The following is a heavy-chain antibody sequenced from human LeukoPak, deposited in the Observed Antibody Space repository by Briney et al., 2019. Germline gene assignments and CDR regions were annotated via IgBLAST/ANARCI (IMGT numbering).Heavy chain of an antibody. J-gene: IGHJ4*02. CDR2: IHSNERET. CDR1: GFSFSTHW. CDR3: GRGGTRGTVDY. D-gene: IGHD1-1*01. Sequence: GGSLRLSCVASGFSFSTHWMHWVRKVSGKGLLLVSRIHSNERETTYADSVKGRFSISRDNARNTLYLEMSSLRVEDTAVYYCGRGGTRGTVDYWGQGTPVTVS. V-gene: IGHV3-74*01.